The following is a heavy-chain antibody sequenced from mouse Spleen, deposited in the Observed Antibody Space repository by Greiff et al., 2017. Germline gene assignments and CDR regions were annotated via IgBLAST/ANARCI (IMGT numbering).Heavy chain of an antibody. V-gene: IGHV1-82*01. Sequence: QVQLQQSGPELVKPGASVKISCKASGYAFSSSWMNWVKQRPGKGLEWIGRIYPGDGDTNYNGKFKGKATLTADKSSSTAYMQLSSLTSEDSAVYFCAREEVSPDYWGQGTTLTVSS. J-gene: IGHJ2*01. CDR2: IYPGDGDT. CDR1: GYAFSSSW. CDR3: AREEVSPDY.